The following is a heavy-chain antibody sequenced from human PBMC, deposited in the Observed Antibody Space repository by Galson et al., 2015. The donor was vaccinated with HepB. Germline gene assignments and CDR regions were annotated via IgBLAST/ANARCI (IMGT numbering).Heavy chain of an antibody. Sequence: ETLSLTCTVSGGSISDDRWWSWVRQPPGKGLEWIAEIHHSGNTNFNPSLKSRVTMSVDKSKNQFSLNLSSVTAADTAVYYCARDALGRYSLDPWGQGTLVTVSP. D-gene: IGHD3-16*02. V-gene: IGHV4-4*02. CDR2: IHHSGNT. J-gene: IGHJ5*02. CDR3: ARDALGRYSLDP. CDR1: GGSISDDRW.